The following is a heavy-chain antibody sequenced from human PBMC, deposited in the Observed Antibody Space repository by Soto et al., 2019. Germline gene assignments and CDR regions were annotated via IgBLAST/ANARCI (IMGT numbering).Heavy chain of an antibody. D-gene: IGHD2-15*01. Sequence: QVQLQQWGAGLLKPSETLSLTCAVYGGSFSGHYWSWIRQPPGKGLEWIGEINHSGSTNYHPSRKRRVSLSLDTSKHPFSMKLSSVTAADTAVYYWAIGEGTCERSGGSLRMAVWGQGTTVTFA. CDR3: AIGEGTCERSGGSLRMAV. CDR2: INHSGST. V-gene: IGHV4-34*01. CDR1: GGSFSGHY. J-gene: IGHJ6*02.